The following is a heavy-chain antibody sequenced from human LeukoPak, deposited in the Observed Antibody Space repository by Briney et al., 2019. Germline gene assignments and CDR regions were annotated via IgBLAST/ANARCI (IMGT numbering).Heavy chain of an antibody. CDR3: ARVFEEEVDY. CDR2: IYHSGST. Sequence: RPSETLSLTCTVSGYSISSGYYWGWIRQPPGKGLEWIGSIYHSGSTYYNPSLKSRVTISVDTSKNQFSLKLSSVTAADTAVYYCARVFEEEVDYWGQGTLVTVSS. J-gene: IGHJ4*02. CDR1: GYSISSGYY. V-gene: IGHV4-38-2*02.